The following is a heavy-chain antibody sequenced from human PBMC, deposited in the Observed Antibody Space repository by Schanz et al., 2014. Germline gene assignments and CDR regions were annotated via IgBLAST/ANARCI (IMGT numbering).Heavy chain of an antibody. D-gene: IGHD3-10*01. CDR2: INGNGGIT. CDR3: CRSGSPMYYHGLAV. Sequence: VQLVESGGGVVQPGRSLRLSCSASGFTFSTYAMSWVRQAPGKGLEWVSAINGNGGITYYADPVKGRFTISRDNAKNSLFLQMNSLSAEDTAVYYSCRSGSPMYYHGLAVWGQGTTVTVSS. V-gene: IGHV3-23*04. CDR1: GFTFSTYA. J-gene: IGHJ6*02.